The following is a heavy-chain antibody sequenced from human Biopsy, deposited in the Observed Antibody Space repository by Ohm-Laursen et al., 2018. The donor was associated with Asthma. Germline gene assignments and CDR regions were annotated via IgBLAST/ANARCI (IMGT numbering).Heavy chain of an antibody. V-gene: IGHV3-33*01. CDR1: GFTFSSYG. CDR2: IWYDGSNK. CDR3: AREGGADYYYYGMDV. D-gene: IGHD3-16*01. J-gene: IGHJ6*02. Sequence: SLRLSCAASGFTFSSYGMHWVRQAPGKGLEWVAVIWYDGSNKYYADSVKGRFTISRDNSKNTLYLQMNSLRAEDTAVYYCAREGGADYYYYGMDVWGQGTTVTVSS.